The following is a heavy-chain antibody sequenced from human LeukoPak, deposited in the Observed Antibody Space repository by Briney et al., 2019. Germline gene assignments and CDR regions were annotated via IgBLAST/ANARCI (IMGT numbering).Heavy chain of an antibody. CDR2: IHGVDGRT. J-gene: IGHJ3*01. CDR1: EFTFSTYW. CDR3: ARESTVGPIQTDAFDF. D-gene: IGHD1-26*01. V-gene: IGHV3-74*01. Sequence: GGSLRLSCAGSEFTFSTYWMPWVRQAPGKGLVWVSRIHGVDGRTSYADSVKGRFTISRDNAKNTMYLQMNNLRAEDTAVYYCARESTVGPIQTDAFDFWGQGTMVTVSS.